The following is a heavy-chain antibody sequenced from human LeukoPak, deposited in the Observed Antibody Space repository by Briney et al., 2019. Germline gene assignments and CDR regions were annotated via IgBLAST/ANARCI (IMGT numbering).Heavy chain of an antibody. D-gene: IGHD3-22*01. J-gene: IGHJ3*02. Sequence: SVKVSCKASGGTFSSYAISWVRQAPGQGLEWMGGIIPIFGTANYAQKFQGRVTITADESTSTAYMELSSLRSEDTAVYNCARVLDADSSGYYFDAFDIWGQGTMVTVSS. CDR3: ARVLDADSSGYYFDAFDI. V-gene: IGHV1-69*13. CDR1: GGTFSSYA. CDR2: IIPIFGTA.